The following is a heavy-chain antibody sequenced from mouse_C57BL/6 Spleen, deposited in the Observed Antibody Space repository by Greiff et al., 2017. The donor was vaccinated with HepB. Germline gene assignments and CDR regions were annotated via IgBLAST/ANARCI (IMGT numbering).Heavy chain of an antibody. Sequence: VQLQQSGPELVKPGASVKMSCKASGYSFTDYNMHWVKQRHGKSLEWIGYINPNNGGTSYNQKFKGKATLTVNKSSSTAYMELRSLTSEDSAVYYCAKGGFLYCGSNYFDYWGQGTTLTVSS. D-gene: IGHD1-1*01. CDR1: GYSFTDYN. J-gene: IGHJ2*01. V-gene: IGHV1-22*01. CDR2: INPNNGGT. CDR3: AKGGFLYCGSNYFDY.